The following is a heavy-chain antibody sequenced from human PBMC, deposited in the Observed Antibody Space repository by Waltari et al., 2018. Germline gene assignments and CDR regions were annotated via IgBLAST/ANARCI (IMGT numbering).Heavy chain of an antibody. CDR2: INAGNGNT. Sequence: QVQLVQSGAEVKKPGASVKVSCKASGYTFTSYAMHWVRQAPGQRLEWMGWINAGNGNTKYSQEVQGRGTITRDTSASTAYMELSSLRSEDMAVYYCAGGRRSTSTYWYFDLWGRGTLVTVSS. V-gene: IGHV1-3*03. CDR3: AGGRRSTSTYWYFDL. D-gene: IGHD2-2*01. J-gene: IGHJ2*01. CDR1: GYTFTSYA.